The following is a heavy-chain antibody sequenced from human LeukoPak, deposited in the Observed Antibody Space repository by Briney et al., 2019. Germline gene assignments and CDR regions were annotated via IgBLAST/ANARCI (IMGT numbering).Heavy chain of an antibody. CDR2: ISYDGSNK. V-gene: IGHV3-30*18. CDR3: AKGNYRRGYYYYGMDV. J-gene: IGHJ6*02. D-gene: IGHD4-4*01. CDR1: GFTFSSYG. Sequence: GGSLRLSCAASGFTFSSYGMHWVRQAPGKGLEWVAVISYDGSNKYYADSVKGRFTISRDNSKNTLYLQMNSLRAEDTAVYYCAKGNYRRGYYYYGMDVWGQGTTVTVSS.